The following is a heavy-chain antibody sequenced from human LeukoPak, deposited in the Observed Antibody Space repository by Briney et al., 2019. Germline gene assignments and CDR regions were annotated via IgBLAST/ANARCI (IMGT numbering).Heavy chain of an antibody. CDR3: AKGGNSAPLDY. D-gene: IGHD1-7*01. Sequence: GGSLRLSCAASGFTFSSYAMTWVRQAPGKGLEWVSAISAGGSDTIYTDSVKDRFTISRDNSKNTLYLQMNSLRAEDTAVYYCAKGGNSAPLDYWGQGTLVTVSS. J-gene: IGHJ4*02. CDR1: GFTFSSYA. CDR2: ISAGGSDT. V-gene: IGHV3-23*01.